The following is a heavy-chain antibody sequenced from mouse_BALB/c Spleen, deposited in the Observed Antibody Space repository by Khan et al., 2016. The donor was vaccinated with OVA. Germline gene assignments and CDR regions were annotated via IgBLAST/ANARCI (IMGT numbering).Heavy chain of an antibody. CDR3: VRGGFAY. Sequence: EVELVESGGGLVQPGGSRKLSCAASGFTFIDYGMAWVRQTPGKGPEWIAFISSVAYSIYYADTVTGRFTISRENAKNTLYLEMSSLRSEDTAMXSCVRGGFAYWGQGTLVTVSA. CDR2: ISSVAYSI. J-gene: IGHJ3*01. V-gene: IGHV5-15*02. CDR1: GFTFIDYG.